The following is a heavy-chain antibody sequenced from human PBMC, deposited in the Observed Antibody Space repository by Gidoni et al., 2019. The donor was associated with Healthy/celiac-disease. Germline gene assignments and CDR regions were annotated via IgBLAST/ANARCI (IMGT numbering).Heavy chain of an antibody. CDR3: TREAVMVRGVIIYYYYGMDV. V-gene: IGHV3-49*04. CDR2: IRSKADGGTT. D-gene: IGHD3-10*01. J-gene: IGHJ6*02. CDR1: RFTFGAYA. Sequence: EVQLVASGGGLVQPGRSLRLSCPASRFTFGAYASGWVRQAPGTGLGWVGFIRSKADGGTTEYAASVKGRFTISRDDSKSIAYLQMNSLKTEDTAVYYCTREAVMVRGVIIYYYYGMDVWGQGTTVTVSS.